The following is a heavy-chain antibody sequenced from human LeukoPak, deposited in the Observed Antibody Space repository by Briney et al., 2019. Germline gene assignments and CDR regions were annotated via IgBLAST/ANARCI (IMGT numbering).Heavy chain of an antibody. J-gene: IGHJ4*02. CDR2: ISSSSYI. V-gene: IGHV3-21*04. D-gene: IGHD3-22*01. Sequence: GGSLRLSCAASGFTFSSYSMNWVRQAPGKGLEWVSSISSSSYIYYADSVKGRFTISRDNSKNTLYLQMNSLSAEDTATYYCARDTMIVVITSLYYFDYWGQGTLVTVSS. CDR3: ARDTMIVVITSLYYFDY. CDR1: GFTFSSYS.